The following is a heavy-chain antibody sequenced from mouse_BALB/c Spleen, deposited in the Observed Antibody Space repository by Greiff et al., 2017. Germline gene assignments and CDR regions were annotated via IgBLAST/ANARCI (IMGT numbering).Heavy chain of an antibody. CDR2: ISSGGGST. CDR1: GFAFSSYD. J-gene: IGHJ3*01. Sequence: EVKLMESGGGLVKPGGSLKLSCAASGFAFSSYDMSWVRQTPEKRLEWVAYISSGGGSTYYPDTVKGRFTISRDNAKNTLYLQMSSLKSEDTAMYYCARHYYGSSYSWFAYWGQGTLVTVSA. CDR3: ARHYYGSSYSWFAY. V-gene: IGHV5-12-1*01. D-gene: IGHD1-1*01.